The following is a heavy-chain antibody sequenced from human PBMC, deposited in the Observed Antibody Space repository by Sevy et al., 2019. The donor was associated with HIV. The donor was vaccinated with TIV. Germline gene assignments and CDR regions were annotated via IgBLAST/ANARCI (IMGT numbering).Heavy chain of an antibody. V-gene: IGHV5-51*01. Sequence: GESLKISCKGSGYSFTSYWIGWVRQMPGKGLEWMGIIYPGDSDTRYRPSFQGQVTISADKSISTAYLQWSSLKASDTAMYYCARNYYDSSGYYPEYFQHWGQGTLVTVSS. CDR2: IYPGDSDT. CDR3: ARNYYDSSGYYPEYFQH. CDR1: GYSFTSYW. D-gene: IGHD3-22*01. J-gene: IGHJ1*01.